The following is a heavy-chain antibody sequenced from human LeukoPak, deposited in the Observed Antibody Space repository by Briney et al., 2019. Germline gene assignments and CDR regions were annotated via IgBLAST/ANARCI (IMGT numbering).Heavy chain of an antibody. V-gene: IGHV4-4*07. Sequence: SETLSLTCTVSGGSISSYYWSWIRQPAGKGLKWIGRIYTSGSTNYNPSLKSRVTMSVDTSKNQFSLKLSSATAADTAVYYCAAEYGDYVDYWGQGTLVTVSS. CDR3: AAEYGDYVDY. D-gene: IGHD4-17*01. CDR2: IYTSGST. CDR1: GGSISSYY. J-gene: IGHJ4*02.